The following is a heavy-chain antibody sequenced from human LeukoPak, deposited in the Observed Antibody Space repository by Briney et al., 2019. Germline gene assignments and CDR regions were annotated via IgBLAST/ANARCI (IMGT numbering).Heavy chain of an antibody. J-gene: IGHJ4*02. D-gene: IGHD3-22*01. CDR3: AKDGGDYYDSSGYLDY. CDR1: GFTFSSYS. V-gene: IGHV3-23*01. CDR2: ISGSGGST. Sequence: GGSLRLSCAASGFTFSSYSMNWVRQAPGKGLEWVSAISGSGGSTYYADSVKGRFTISRDNSKNTLYLQMNSLRAEDTAVYYCAKDGGDYYDSSGYLDYWGQGTLVTVSS.